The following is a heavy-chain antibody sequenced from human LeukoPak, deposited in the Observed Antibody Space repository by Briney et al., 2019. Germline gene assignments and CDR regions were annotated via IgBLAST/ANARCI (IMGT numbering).Heavy chain of an antibody. CDR1: GFTFSSYS. D-gene: IGHD5-18*01. CDR3: ARESSPGYSYGYPLAY. J-gene: IGHJ4*02. Sequence: GGSLRLSCAASGFTFSSYSMNWVRQAPGKGLEWVSSISSSSSYICYADSVKGRFTISRDNAKNSLYLQMNSLRADDTAVYYCARESSPGYSYGYPLAYWGQGTLVTVSS. CDR2: ISSSSSYI. V-gene: IGHV3-21*01.